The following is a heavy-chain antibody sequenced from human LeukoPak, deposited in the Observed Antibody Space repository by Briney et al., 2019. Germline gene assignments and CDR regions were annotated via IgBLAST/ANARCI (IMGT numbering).Heavy chain of an antibody. CDR3: ARAPYDSSGYHFDY. J-gene: IGHJ4*02. CDR2: TSSDLNVK. V-gene: IGHV3-30-3*01. D-gene: IGHD3-22*01. Sequence: PGGSLRLSCAASGFTFRNYVIHWVRQAPGKGLEWVAVTSSDLNVKLYADSVKGRFTISRDNSRSTLYLQMNSLRAEDTAVYYCARAPYDSSGYHFDYWGQGTLVTVSS. CDR1: GFTFRNYV.